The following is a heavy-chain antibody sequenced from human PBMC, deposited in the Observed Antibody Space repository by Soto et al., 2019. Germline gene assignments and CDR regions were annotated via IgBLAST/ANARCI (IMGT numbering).Heavy chain of an antibody. Sequence: GPGPVKTSETLSLTCTVSGGSIRVQSYYWTWIRQTPGKGLEWVGSSYYSGTSYFNPALKGRVTISVDTSTNQFSLRLTSVTAADTAVYYCTRRYNWNDYYFDPWGQGTLVTVSS. CDR1: GGSIRVQSYY. CDR3: TRRYNWNDYYFDP. D-gene: IGHD1-20*01. V-gene: IGHV4-39*01. CDR2: SYYSGTS. J-gene: IGHJ5*02.